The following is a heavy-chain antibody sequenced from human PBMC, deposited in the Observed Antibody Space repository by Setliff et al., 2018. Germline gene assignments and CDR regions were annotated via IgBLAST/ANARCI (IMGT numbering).Heavy chain of an antibody. CDR2: VNPNSGNT. D-gene: IGHD4-4*01. Sequence: ASVKVSCKASGYTLTNYDINWLRQAAGQGLEWMGWVNPNSGNTGYAQKFQGRVTMTRNTSISTVYMELSSLRYEDMAVYYCARGLRQNRSNSDVFDIWGQGTVVT. CDR1: GYTLTNYD. CDR3: ARGLRQNRSNSDVFDI. J-gene: IGHJ3*02. V-gene: IGHV1-8*02.